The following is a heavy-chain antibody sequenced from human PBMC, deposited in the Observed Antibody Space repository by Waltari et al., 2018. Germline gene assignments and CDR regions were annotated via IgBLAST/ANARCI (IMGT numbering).Heavy chain of an antibody. Sequence: QVRLVQSGAEVKKPGSSVKVSCKAFGGSFSSYSINWVRQAPGQGLEWMGGIIPVYGTANDAQKFKDRLEITADESTSTAYMELSSLRSEDTAAYYCTTSSYCGTTTCYQYYGMDVWGQGTTVTVSS. D-gene: IGHD2-2*01. J-gene: IGHJ6*02. CDR1: GGSFSSYS. V-gene: IGHV1-69*01. CDR2: IIPVYGTA. CDR3: TTSSYCGTTTCYQYYGMDV.